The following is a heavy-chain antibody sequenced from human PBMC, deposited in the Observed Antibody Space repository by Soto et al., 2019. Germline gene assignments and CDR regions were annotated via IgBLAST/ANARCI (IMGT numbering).Heavy chain of an antibody. D-gene: IGHD3-10*01. J-gene: IGHJ4*02. CDR3: ARGRASGSYYLLDY. Sequence: ASVKVSCKASGDTFTTYDINWVRQATAHGLEWMGWINPNRGKIGYAQRFQGRVTMTRDTAIRTAYMEVSSLSSDDTGVYYCARGRASGSYYLLDYWGQGTLVTVSS. CDR1: GDTFTTYD. V-gene: IGHV1-8*01. CDR2: INPNRGKI.